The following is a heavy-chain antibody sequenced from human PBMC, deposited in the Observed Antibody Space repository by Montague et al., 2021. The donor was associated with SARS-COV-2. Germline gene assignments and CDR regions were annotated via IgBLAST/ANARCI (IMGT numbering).Heavy chain of an antibody. CDR1: GDSISSGYFY. CDR2: IHYSGIT. CDR3: ARHLAISGPAAVSDY. J-gene: IGHJ4*02. V-gene: IGHV4-39*01. D-gene: IGHD2-2*01. Sequence: SETLSLTCTVSGDSISSGYFYWGWIRQPPGKGLEWVGTIHYSGITXYNPSLKSRVTISVDTSRNQFSLKLSSVTAADTAIYYCARHLAISGPAAVSDYWGQGTLVTVSS.